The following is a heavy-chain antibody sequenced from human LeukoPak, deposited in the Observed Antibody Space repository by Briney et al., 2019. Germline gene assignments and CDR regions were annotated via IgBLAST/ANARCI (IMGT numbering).Heavy chain of an antibody. D-gene: IGHD6-13*01. CDR3: ARDPGSSSFDL. Sequence: GGSLRLSCSASGFSFSTYWMSWVRQTPETGLEFVANIDQDGSVRNYMDSLKGRSTISRDNAKKSMYLEINSPRADDTAVYYCARDPGSSSFDLWGRGALVTVSS. V-gene: IGHV3-7*01. J-gene: IGHJ4*02. CDR1: GFSFSTYW. CDR2: IDQDGSVR.